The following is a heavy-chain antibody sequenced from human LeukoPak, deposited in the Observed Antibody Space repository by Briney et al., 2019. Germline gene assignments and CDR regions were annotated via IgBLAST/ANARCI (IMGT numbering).Heavy chain of an antibody. Sequence: SVKVSCKASGGTFSSYAISWVRQAPGQGLEWMGGIIPIFGTANYAQKFQGRVTITTDESTSTAYMELSSLRSEDTAVYYCAKDGPWDIVVVPAAIRVDYWGQGTLVTVSS. CDR2: IIPIFGTA. CDR3: AKDGPWDIVVVPAAIRVDY. J-gene: IGHJ4*02. V-gene: IGHV1-69*05. CDR1: GGTFSSYA. D-gene: IGHD2-2*02.